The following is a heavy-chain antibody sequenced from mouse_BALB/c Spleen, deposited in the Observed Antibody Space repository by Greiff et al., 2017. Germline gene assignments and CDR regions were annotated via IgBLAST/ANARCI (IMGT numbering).Heavy chain of an antibody. V-gene: IGHV3-6*02. D-gene: IGHD2-2*01. Sequence: DVKLQESGPGLVKPSQSLSLTCSVTGYSITSGYYWNWIRQFPGNKLEWMGYISYDGSNNYNPSLKNRISITRDTSKNQFFLKLNSVTTEDTATYYCPYGYDWFAYWGQGTLVTVSA. CDR2: ISYDGSN. CDR1: GYSITSGYY. J-gene: IGHJ3*01. CDR3: PYGYDWFAY.